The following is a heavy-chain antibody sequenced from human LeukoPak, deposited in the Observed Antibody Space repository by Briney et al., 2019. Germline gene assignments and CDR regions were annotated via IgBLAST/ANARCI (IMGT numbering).Heavy chain of an antibody. D-gene: IGHD3-16*01. CDR2: ISHNGNVK. CDR3: ARGGGLAV. CDR1: GFTFSSYC. V-gene: IGHV3-7*03. J-gene: IGHJ6*02. Sequence: GGSLRLSCAASGFTFSSYCMNWARQAPGKGLEWVAGISHNGNVKYYADSVKGRFTISRDNAKNSLYLQMSSLRAEDAAVYYGARGGGLAVWGQGGTVTVSS.